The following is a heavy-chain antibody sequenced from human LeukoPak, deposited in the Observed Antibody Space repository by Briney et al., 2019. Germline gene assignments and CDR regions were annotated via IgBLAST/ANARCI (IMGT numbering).Heavy chain of an antibody. CDR1: GDSISSSISY. D-gene: IGHD1-26*01. Sequence: PSETLSLTCTVSGDSISSSISYWGWLRQPPGTGLEWIGTIYYSGSTYYNPSLKSRVTISVDTSKNQFSLKLSSVTAADTAVYYCARHWGGWWELTGAVDYWGQGTPVTVSS. CDR2: IYYSGST. V-gene: IGHV4-39*01. J-gene: IGHJ4*02. CDR3: ARHWGGWWELTGAVDY.